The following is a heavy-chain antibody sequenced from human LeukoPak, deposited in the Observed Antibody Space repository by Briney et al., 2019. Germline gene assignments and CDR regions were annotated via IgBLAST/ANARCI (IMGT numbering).Heavy chain of an antibody. CDR3: ARVGRGYSIVY. CDR1: GFTFSDYS. V-gene: IGHV3-11*01. Sequence: GGSLRLSCAASGFTFSDYSMSWIRQAPGKGLEWVSYISGGGGTINYADSVKGRFTISRDNAENSLYLQMNSLRAEDTAVYYCARVGRGYSIVYWGQGTQVTVSS. CDR2: ISGGGGTI. J-gene: IGHJ4*02. D-gene: IGHD3-22*01.